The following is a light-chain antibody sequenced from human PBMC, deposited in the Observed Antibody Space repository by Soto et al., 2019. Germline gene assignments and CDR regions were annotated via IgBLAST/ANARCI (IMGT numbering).Light chain of an antibody. J-gene: IGLJ2*01. CDR2: GNI. CDR1: SSNIGAGYD. Sequence: QAVVTQPPSVSGAPGQRVTISCTGSSSNIGAGYDVHWYQQVPGTAPKLPIYGNINRPSGVPDRFSGSKSGTSASLAITGLQAEDEADYYCQSYDNSLSGLFGGGTKLTVL. CDR3: QSYDNSLSGL. V-gene: IGLV1-40*01.